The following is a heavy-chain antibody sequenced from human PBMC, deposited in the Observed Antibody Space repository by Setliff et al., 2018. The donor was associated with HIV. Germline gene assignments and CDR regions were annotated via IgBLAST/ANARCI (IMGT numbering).Heavy chain of an antibody. J-gene: IGHJ5*02. V-gene: IGHV1-69*13. CDR1: GGNFSTYG. D-gene: IGHD2-15*01. CDR3: ARDRFCSRGSCYEPNWFDP. CDR2: IIPLFNTS. Sequence: GASVKVSCKASGGNFSTYGISWVRQAPGQGLEWMGGIIPLFNTSNYAQKLQGRVTITADESTSTAYMELNSLRSEDSAVYYCARDRFCSRGSCYEPNWFDPWGQGTLVTVSS.